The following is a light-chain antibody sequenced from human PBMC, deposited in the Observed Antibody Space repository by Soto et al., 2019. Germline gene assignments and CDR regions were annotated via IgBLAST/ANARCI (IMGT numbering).Light chain of an antibody. CDR1: SSDIGDYNY. V-gene: IGLV2-14*01. CDR3: SSYTSSSSLEV. J-gene: IGLJ2*01. CDR2: EVS. Sequence: QPASVSGSPGQSITISCTGTSSDIGDYNYVSWFQQHPGKAPKLMIYEVSNRPSGVSNRFSGSKSGNTASLTISGLQAEDEADYYCSSYTSSSSLEVFGGGTKLTVL.